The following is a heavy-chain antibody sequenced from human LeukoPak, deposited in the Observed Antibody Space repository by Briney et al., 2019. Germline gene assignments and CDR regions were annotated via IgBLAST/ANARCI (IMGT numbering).Heavy chain of an antibody. J-gene: IGHJ5*02. D-gene: IGHD3-22*01. CDR2: ISSDGSST. CDR3: ARRDCDSIKCRGSHWFDP. Sequence: GGSPRLSCAASGFTFSNFWMHWVRQAPGKGLMWVSRISSDGSSTSYVDAVKGRFTISRDNAKNTLYLQMNSLRAEDTAVYYCARRDCDSIKCRGSHWFDPWGQGTLVSVSS. V-gene: IGHV3-74*01. CDR1: GFTFSNFW.